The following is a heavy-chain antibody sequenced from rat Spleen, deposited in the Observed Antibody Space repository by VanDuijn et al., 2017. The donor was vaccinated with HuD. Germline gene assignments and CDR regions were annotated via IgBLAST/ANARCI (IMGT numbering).Heavy chain of an antibody. V-gene: IGHV3-3*01. CDR1: GHSIDSSYR. J-gene: IGHJ3*01. D-gene: IGHD1-1*01. CDR3: ATSEGVHYYLPFAY. CDR2: INSAGST. Sequence: EVQLQESGPGLVKPSQSLSLTCSVTGHSIDSSYRWNWIRKFPGDKLEWMGYINSAGSTVYNPSLNSRISITRDTSKNQFFLQVNSVSTEDTATYYCATSEGVHYYLPFAYWGQGTLVTVSS.